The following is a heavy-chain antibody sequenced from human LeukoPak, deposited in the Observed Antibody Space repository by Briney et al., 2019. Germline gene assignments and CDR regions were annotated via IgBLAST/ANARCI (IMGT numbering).Heavy chain of an antibody. CDR2: ISGSGGST. J-gene: IGHJ3*02. Sequence: PGGSLRLSCAASGFTFSSYAMSWVRQAPGKGLEWVSAISGSGGSTYYADSVKGRFTISRDNSKNTLYLQMNSLRAEDTAVYYCAKPAGGMIVVVIGAFDIWGQGTMVTVSS. CDR3: AKPAGGMIVVVIGAFDI. CDR1: GFTFSSYA. D-gene: IGHD3-22*01. V-gene: IGHV3-23*01.